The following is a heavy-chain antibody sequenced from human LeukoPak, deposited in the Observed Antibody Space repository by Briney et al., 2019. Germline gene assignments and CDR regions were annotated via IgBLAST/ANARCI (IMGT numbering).Heavy chain of an antibody. CDR3: ARVAGFGELSMFDY. J-gene: IGHJ4*02. V-gene: IGHV4-4*07. CDR2: IYTSGNT. CDR1: GGSTSSYY. Sequence: SENLSLTCSVSGGSTSSYYWSWIRQPAGKGLEWIGRIYTSGNTNYNPSLKSRVTMSVDTSKNQFSLKLSSVTAADTAVYYCARVAGFGELSMFDYWGQGTLVTVSS. D-gene: IGHD3-10*01.